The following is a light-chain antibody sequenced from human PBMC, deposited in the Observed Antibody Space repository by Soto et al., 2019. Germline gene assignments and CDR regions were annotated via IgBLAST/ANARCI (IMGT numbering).Light chain of an antibody. J-gene: IGLJ7*01. CDR2: DAN. V-gene: IGLV2-14*01. Sequence: QSALTQPASVSGSPGQSITLSCTGTSSDIGGYDYVSWYQRHPGKAPKLIIYDANNRPSGVSNRFSGSKSGNTASLTISGLQAEDEADYYCTSYASGSSHVVFGGGTQLTVL. CDR1: SSDIGGYDY. CDR3: TSYASGSSHVV.